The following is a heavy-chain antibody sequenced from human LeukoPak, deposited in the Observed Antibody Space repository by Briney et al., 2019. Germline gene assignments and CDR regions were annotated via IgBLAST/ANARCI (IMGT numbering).Heavy chain of an antibody. J-gene: IGHJ4*02. V-gene: IGHV4-39*07. Sequence: PSETLSLTCTVSGGSISSSSYYWGWIRQPPGKGLEWIGSIYYSGSTYYNPSLKSRVTISVDTSKNQFSLKLSSVTAADTAVYYCARGYSSGCFDYWGQGTLVTVSS. CDR2: IYYSGST. CDR1: GGSISSSSYY. CDR3: ARGYSSGCFDY. D-gene: IGHD6-19*01.